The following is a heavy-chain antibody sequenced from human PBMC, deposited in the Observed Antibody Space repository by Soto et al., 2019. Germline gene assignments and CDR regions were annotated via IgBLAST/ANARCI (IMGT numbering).Heavy chain of an antibody. V-gene: IGHV2-70*01. CDR1: GFSLSTSGMC. CDR2: IDWDDDK. D-gene: IGHD4-17*01. CDR3: ARGVTNDYGDYAGKNGMDV. J-gene: IGHJ6*02. Sequence: SGPTLVNPPPTLTLTCTFSGFSLSTSGMCVSWIRQPPGKALEWLALIDWDDDKYYSTSLKTRLTISKDTSKNQVVLTMTNMDHVDTATYYCARGVTNDYGDYAGKNGMDVWGPGTTVTVSS.